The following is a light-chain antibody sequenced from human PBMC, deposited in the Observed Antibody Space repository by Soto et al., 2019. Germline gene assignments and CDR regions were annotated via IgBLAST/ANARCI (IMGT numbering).Light chain of an antibody. V-gene: IGLV1-44*01. J-gene: IGLJ3*02. CDR3: AAWDDSLNGWV. Sequence: QSVLTQPPSASGTPGQRVTISCSGSSSNIRSNPVKWYLQVPGTAPKLLIYPYNQRPSGVPARLSESKSGTSASLAISGLQSEDEADYYCAAWDDSLNGWVFGGGTKLTVL. CDR1: SSNIRSNP. CDR2: PYN.